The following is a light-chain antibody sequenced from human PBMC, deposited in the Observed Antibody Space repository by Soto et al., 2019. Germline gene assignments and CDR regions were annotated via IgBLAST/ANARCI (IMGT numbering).Light chain of an antibody. J-gene: IGKJ1*01. CDR1: QSVLYSSNNKNY. V-gene: IGKV4-1*01. Sequence: DIVMTQSPDSLAVSLGERATINCKSSQSVLYSSNNKNYLAWYQQKPGQPPKLLIYWAPTRESGVPDRFSGSASGTDFTPTISSLQAEDVPVYYCQQYYSTRTFGQGTKVEIK. CDR2: WAP. CDR3: QQYYSTRT.